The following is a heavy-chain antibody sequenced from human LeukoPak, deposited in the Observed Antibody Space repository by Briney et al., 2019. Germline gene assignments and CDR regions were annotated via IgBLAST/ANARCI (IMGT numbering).Heavy chain of an antibody. Sequence: GGSRRLSCAASGFAISSYWMPWVRQAPGKELVWVSRINSDGSSTSYADSVKGRFTTSRDNAKNTLYLQMDSLRAEDTAVYYCANLNDIFDIWGQGTMVTVSS. CDR2: INSDGSST. CDR1: GFAISSYW. J-gene: IGHJ3*02. CDR3: ANLNDIFDI. V-gene: IGHV3-74*01. D-gene: IGHD1-1*01.